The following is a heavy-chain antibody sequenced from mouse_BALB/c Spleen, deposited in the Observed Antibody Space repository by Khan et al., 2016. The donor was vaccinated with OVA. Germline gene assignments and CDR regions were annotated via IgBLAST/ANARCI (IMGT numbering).Heavy chain of an antibody. CDR1: GYTFTNYW. V-gene: IGHV1-63*02. CDR3: ARPCYHGSRYDTMDA. D-gene: IGHD1-1*01. CDR2: IYPGSGNT. Sequence: QVQLQQSGAELVRPGTSVKMSCKAAGYTFTNYWIGWVKQRPGHGLEWIGDIYPGSGNTNYNEKFRGKATLTADTSSSTAYMQLNSLTSADSAIYYSARPCYHGSRYDTMDAWGQGTSVTVSS. J-gene: IGHJ4*01.